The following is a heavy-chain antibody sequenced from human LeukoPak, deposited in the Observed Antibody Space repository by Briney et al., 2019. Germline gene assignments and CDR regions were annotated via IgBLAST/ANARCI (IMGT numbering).Heavy chain of an antibody. J-gene: IGHJ4*02. Sequence: GGSLRLSCAASGFDVTSKYMTWVRQTPEKGLDWVSVIYNAASTLYAASVKGRFTISRDKSKNTLYLEMNSLRAEDTAVYYCARGDGYYYGSGSYCDFWGQGTLVTVSS. V-gene: IGHV3-66*01. CDR3: ARGDGYYYGSGSYCDF. CDR2: IYNAAST. D-gene: IGHD3-10*01. CDR1: GFDVTSKY.